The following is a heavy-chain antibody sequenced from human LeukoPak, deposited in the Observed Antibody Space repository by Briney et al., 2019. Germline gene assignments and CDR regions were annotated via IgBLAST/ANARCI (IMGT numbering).Heavy chain of an antibody. V-gene: IGHV3-21*01. D-gene: IGHD1-26*01. Sequence: PGGSLRLSCAASGFTFSSYSMNWVRQAPGKGLEWVSSITFSSSYIYYADSVKGRFTISRDNAKNSLYLQMDSLRDEDTAVYFCARFQSGSYCSDYWGQGTLVTVSS. CDR2: ITFSSSYI. J-gene: IGHJ4*02. CDR1: GFTFSSYS. CDR3: ARFQSGSYCSDY.